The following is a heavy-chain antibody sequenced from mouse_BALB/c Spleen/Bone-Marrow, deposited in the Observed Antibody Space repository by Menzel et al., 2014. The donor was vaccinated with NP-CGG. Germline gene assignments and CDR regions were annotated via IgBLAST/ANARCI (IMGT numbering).Heavy chain of an antibody. V-gene: IGHV1-18*01. Sequence: VQLQQSGPELVKPGASVKISCKTSGYTFTEYTMHWVKQSHGKSHEWIGGINPNNGGTSYNQKFEDKATLTLDKSSSTAYMELRSLTSEDSAVYYCRSGSDYYAMDYWGQGTSVTVSS. J-gene: IGHJ4*01. D-gene: IGHD6-1*01. CDR1: GYTFTEYT. CDR2: INPNNGGT. CDR3: RSGSDYYAMDY.